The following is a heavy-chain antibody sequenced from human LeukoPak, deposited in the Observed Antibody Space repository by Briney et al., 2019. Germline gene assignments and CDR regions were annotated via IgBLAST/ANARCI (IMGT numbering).Heavy chain of an antibody. V-gene: IGHV3-23*01. CDR2: ISGSGGGT. D-gene: IGHD1-26*01. CDR1: GFTFSNYA. J-gene: IGHJ6*03. CDR3: AKDGDTMSGTYYYDMDV. Sequence: PGGSLRLSCAASGFTFSNYAMSWVRQAPGKGLEWVSAISGSGGGTYYADSVKGRFTMSRDNSKNTLYLQMNSLRGEDTAVYYCAKDGDTMSGTYYYDMDVWGKGTTVTIS.